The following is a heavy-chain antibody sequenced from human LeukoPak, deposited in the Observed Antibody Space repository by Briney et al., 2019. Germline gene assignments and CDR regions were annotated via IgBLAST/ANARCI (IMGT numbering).Heavy chain of an antibody. D-gene: IGHD3-10*02. CDR3: AELGITMIGGV. CDR1: GFTFSDYY. V-gene: IGHV3-11*04. J-gene: IGHJ6*04. CDR2: ISSSGSTT. Sequence: GWSLRLSCAASGFTFSDYYMSWIRQAPGKGLEWISYISSSGSTTYYADSVKGRFTISRDNAKNSLYLQMNSLRAEDTAVYYCAELGITMIGGVWGKGTTVTISS.